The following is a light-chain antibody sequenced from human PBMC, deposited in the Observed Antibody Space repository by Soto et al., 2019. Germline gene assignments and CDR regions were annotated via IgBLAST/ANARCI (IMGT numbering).Light chain of an antibody. CDR1: SSNIGSNF. V-gene: IGLV1-47*01. Sequence: QSALSQSPSASGAPGQRVTISCSGSSSNIGSNFVYWYQQLPGTAPKLLIYRTDQRPSGVPDRFSGSKPGASASLVISGLRSEDEADYYCAAWDNSLRWVFGGGTKVTVL. J-gene: IGLJ3*02. CDR3: AAWDNSLRWV. CDR2: RTD.